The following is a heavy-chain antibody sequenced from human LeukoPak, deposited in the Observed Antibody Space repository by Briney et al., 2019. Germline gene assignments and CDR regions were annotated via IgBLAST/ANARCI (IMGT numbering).Heavy chain of an antibody. CDR2: IGSSSTYI. Sequence: PGGSLRLSCAASGFTFSNYSMNWVRQAPGKGLEWVSSIGSSSTYIYYADSVKGRFTIPRDNAKNSLSLQMNSLRAEDTAVYYCARDLSVTGTYWFDPWGQGTLVTVSS. CDR3: ARDLSVTGTYWFDP. V-gene: IGHV3-21*01. J-gene: IGHJ5*02. CDR1: GFTFSNYS. D-gene: IGHD6-19*01.